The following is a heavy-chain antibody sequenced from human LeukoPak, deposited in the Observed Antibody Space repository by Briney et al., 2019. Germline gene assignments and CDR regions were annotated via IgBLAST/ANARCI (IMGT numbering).Heavy chain of an antibody. V-gene: IGHV3-33*01. D-gene: IGHD4-11*01. CDR1: GFIFSHYG. CDR3: ARDAQRGFDYSNALEY. CDR2: IWSDGSNR. J-gene: IGHJ4*01. Sequence: PGGSLRLSCAVSGFIFSHYGMHWVRQAPGKGLEWVAVIWSDGSNRFYAGSVKGRFTISRDNSQNTLFLQMNSLRAEDTAMYYYARDAQRGFDYSNALEYWGHGTLVTVSS.